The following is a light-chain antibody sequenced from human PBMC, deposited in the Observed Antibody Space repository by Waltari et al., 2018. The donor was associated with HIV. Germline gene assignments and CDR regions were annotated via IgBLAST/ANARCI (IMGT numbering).Light chain of an antibody. CDR2: ATN. J-gene: IGLJ3*02. Sequence: QTVVTQEPSLSVSPGGTITLTCGLNSGSVSTSYYPSWYQPTPGQAPRTLVYATNTRSSGVPDRFSGTILGNKAALTITGAQADDDSAFYCVLYMGSGIPMFGGGTKLTVL. CDR1: SGSVSTSYY. V-gene: IGLV8-61*01. CDR3: VLYMGSGIPM.